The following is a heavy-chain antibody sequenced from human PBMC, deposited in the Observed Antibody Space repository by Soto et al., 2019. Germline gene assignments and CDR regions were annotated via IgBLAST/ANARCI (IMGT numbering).Heavy chain of an antibody. CDR1: GGSFSGYY. Sequence: QVQLQQWGAGLLKPSETLSLTCAVYGGSFSGYYWSWIRQPPGKGLEWVGEINHSGSTNYNPSLKSRVTISGGTFKDQFSLKLSSGTAPGTAVYYWAIPPPIAAAGREYFQHLGQGTLVTVSS. D-gene: IGHD6-13*01. J-gene: IGHJ1*01. CDR2: INHSGST. CDR3: AIPPPIAAAGREYFQH. V-gene: IGHV4-34*01.